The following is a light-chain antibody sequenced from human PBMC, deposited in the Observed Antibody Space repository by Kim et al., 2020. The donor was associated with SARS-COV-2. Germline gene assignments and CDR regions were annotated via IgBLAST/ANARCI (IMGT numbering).Light chain of an antibody. CDR3: QVWDLISDHQV. Sequence: SYELTQPPSVSVAPGKTARITCGGNNIGSKSVHWYLQKPGQAPVLVIYCDSDRPSGIPERFSGSNSGNTATLTISRVEAGDEADYYCQVWDLISDHQVFGGGTQLTVL. CDR1: NIGSKS. V-gene: IGLV3-21*04. J-gene: IGLJ2*01. CDR2: CDS.